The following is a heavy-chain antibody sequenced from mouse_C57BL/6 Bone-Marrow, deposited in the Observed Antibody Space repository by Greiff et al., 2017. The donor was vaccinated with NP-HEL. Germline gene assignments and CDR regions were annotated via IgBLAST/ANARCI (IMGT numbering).Heavy chain of an antibody. CDR2: IDPENGDT. CDR1: GFNIKDDY. Sequence: VQLQQSGAELVRPGASVKLSCTASGFNIKDDYMHWVKQRPEQGLEWIGWIDPENGDTEYASKFQGKATITADPSSNPAYLQLSSLTSEDTAVYYCTTDDGCYFDYWGQGTTLTVSS. D-gene: IGHD2-3*01. J-gene: IGHJ2*01. CDR3: TTDDGCYFDY. V-gene: IGHV14-4*01.